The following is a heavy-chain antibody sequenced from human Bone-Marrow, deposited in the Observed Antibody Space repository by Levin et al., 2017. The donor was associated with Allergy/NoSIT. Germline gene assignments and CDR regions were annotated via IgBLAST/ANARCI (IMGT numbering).Heavy chain of an antibody. CDR3: ARDLYPGVSSL. V-gene: IGHV3-66*01. CDR1: GFIVSTKY. CDR2: IYVSGDT. Sequence: GESLKISCAASGFIVSTKYMTWVRQAPGMGLEWVSTIYVSGDTYYADSVKGRFTISRDSSKDTVSLQMNNLRLEDTAVYYCARDLYPGVSSLWGQGAPVTVSS. J-gene: IGHJ4*02. D-gene: IGHD3-16*02.